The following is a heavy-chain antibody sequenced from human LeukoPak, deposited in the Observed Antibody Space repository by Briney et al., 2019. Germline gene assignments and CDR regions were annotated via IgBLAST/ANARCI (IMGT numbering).Heavy chain of an antibody. CDR2: ISSSSSYI. J-gene: IGHJ4*02. CDR1: GFTFSSYS. CDR3: ARVSAGVVILYYFDY. Sequence: PGGSLRLSCAASGFTFSSYSMNWVSQAPGKGLEWVSSISSSSSYIYYADSVKGRFTISRDNAKNSLYLQMNSLRAEDTAVYYCARVSAGVVILYYFDYWGQGTLVTVSS. D-gene: IGHD3-3*01. V-gene: IGHV3-21*01.